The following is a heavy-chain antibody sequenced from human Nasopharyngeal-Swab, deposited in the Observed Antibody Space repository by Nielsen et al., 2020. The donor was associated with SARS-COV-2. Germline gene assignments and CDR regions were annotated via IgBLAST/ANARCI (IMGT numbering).Heavy chain of an antibody. CDR3: SRDKVTIFGVVINPQDYGMDV. V-gene: IGHV3-48*04. CDR2: ISSSISTI. D-gene: IGHD3-3*01. J-gene: IGHJ6*02. Sequence: GESPKISLSSFGFPLRNYCIHLVRPAPGQGPEWVSYISSSISTIYYADPVKGRFTISRDNAKNSLYLQMNSLRAEDTAVYYFSRDKVTIFGVVINPQDYGMDVWGQGTTVTVSS. CDR1: GFPLRNYC.